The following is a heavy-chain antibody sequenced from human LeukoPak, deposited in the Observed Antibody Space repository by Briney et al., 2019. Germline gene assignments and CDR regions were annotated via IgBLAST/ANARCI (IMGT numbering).Heavy chain of an antibody. D-gene: IGHD5-24*01. Sequence: GGSLRLSCAASGFTFSSYEMNWVRQAPGKGLGWVSTVSDSGANGYYADSVKGRFIIFRDNSRDTLYLQMNSLRVDDTAFYYCAKSHSVAQRGYFDFWGQGTLVTVSS. CDR1: GFTFSSYE. CDR3: AKSHSVAQRGYFDF. CDR2: VSDSGANG. V-gene: IGHV3-23*01. J-gene: IGHJ4*02.